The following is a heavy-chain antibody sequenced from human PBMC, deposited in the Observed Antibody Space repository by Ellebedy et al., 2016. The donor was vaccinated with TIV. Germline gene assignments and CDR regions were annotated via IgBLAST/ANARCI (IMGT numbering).Heavy chain of an antibody. CDR1: GFTFSSYG. D-gene: IGHD6-19*01. CDR3: ARDGVQSGWYSYLDY. Sequence: GESLKISCAASGFTFSSYGMHWVRQAPGKGLEWVAFIRYDGSNKYYADFVKGRFTISRDNSENTLYLKMNSLRAEDTAVYYCARDGVQSGWYSYLDYWGQGTLVTVSS. CDR2: IRYDGSNK. J-gene: IGHJ4*02. V-gene: IGHV3-30*02.